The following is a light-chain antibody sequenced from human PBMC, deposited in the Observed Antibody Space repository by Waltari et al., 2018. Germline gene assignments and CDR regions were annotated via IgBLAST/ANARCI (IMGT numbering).Light chain of an antibody. J-gene: IGLJ1*01. CDR2: QVS. CDR1: NSDVGFYNR. Sequence: QSALTQPPSVSGSPGQSVTISCAGTNSDVGFYNRVYWYQQSPGTAPKLIVYQVSNRPSGVPDRFSGSKSGSTASLTISGLQAEDEADYYCYSYTTSGIYVFGTGTKVSVL. V-gene: IGLV2-18*02. CDR3: YSYTTSGIYV.